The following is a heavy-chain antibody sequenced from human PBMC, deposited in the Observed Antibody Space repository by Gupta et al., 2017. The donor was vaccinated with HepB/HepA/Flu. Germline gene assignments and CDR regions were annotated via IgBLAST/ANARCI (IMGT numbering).Heavy chain of an antibody. CDR1: ESTFSSYA. CDR2: ISCDGRNK. J-gene: IGHJ4*02. CDR3: ARDNTRYSSTWAPLSYFDD. Sequence: QVQLVESGGGVVQPGKSLRLSCVASESTFSSYAIHWVRQAPGKGLEWVSIISCDGRNKYYADSVKGRFTISRDNSKKTLYLQMNSLRADDTAVYYCARDNTRYSSTWAPLSYFDDWGQGTLVTVSS. D-gene: IGHD6-13*01. V-gene: IGHV3-30*04.